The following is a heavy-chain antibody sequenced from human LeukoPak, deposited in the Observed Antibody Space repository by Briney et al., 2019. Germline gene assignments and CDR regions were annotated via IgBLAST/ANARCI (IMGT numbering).Heavy chain of an antibody. CDR3: AKDRREYSGSYNNWFDP. Sequence: GALRLSCAASGFTVSSNYLSWVRQAPGKGLEWVSVIYSGGGTYYADSVKGRFTISRDNSKNTLYLQMNSLRAEDTAVYYCAKDRREYSGSYNNWFDPWGQGTLVTVSS. CDR2: IYSGGGT. CDR1: GFTVSSNY. J-gene: IGHJ5*02. V-gene: IGHV3-53*01. D-gene: IGHD1-26*01.